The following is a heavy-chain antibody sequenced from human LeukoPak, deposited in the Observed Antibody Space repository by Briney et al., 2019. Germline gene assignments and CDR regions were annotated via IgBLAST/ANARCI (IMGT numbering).Heavy chain of an antibody. J-gene: IGHJ4*02. V-gene: IGHV3-9*01. Sequence: GGSLRLSCAASGFTFDDYAMHWARQAPGKGLEWVSHIIWNSGTKGYADSVRGRFTISGGNAKNSLYLQMNSLRTEDTALYYCAKGSGYSFGYLDYWGQGTLVTVSS. D-gene: IGHD5-18*01. CDR3: AKGSGYSFGYLDY. CDR1: GFTFDDYA. CDR2: IIWNSGTK.